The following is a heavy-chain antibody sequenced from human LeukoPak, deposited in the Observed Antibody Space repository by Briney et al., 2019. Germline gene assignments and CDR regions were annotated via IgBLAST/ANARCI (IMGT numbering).Heavy chain of an antibody. CDR3: ARHVWLQPFDY. D-gene: IGHD3-9*01. J-gene: IGHJ4*02. V-gene: IGHV4-59*08. CDR1: GGSMNSYY. CDR2: IYYSGST. Sequence: SETLSLTCSVSGGSMNSYYWSWIRQSPGKGLEWIGYIYYSGSTNYNPSLKSRANISVDTSKNQFSLKLSSVTAADTAVYYCARHVWLQPFDYWGQGTLVTVSS.